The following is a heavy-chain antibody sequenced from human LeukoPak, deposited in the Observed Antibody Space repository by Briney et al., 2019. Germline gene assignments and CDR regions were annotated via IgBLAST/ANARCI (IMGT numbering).Heavy chain of an antibody. Sequence: SETLSLTCAVSGHSISSGYYQGWIRQPPGKGLEWIGSIYHSGSTYYNPSLKSRVAMSVDTSTNQFSLKLTSVTAADTAVYYCARDDGDYGSDYWGEGTLVTVSS. J-gene: IGHJ4*02. CDR2: IYHSGST. D-gene: IGHD4-17*01. CDR1: GHSISSGYY. V-gene: IGHV4-38-2*02. CDR3: ARDDGDYGSDY.